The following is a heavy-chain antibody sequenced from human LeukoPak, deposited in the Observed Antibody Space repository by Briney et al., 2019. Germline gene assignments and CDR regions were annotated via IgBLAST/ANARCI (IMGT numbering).Heavy chain of an antibody. CDR3: ARDQDTSMIAWDY. J-gene: IGHJ4*02. CDR1: GYTFTGYY. D-gene: IGHD5-18*01. CDR2: INPGGGST. Sequence: EASVKVSCKASGYTFTGYYMHWVRQAPGQGLEWMGIINPGGGSTSYAQKFYGRVTMIRDTSTSTVYMELSSLTSEDTAVYYCARDQDTSMIAWDYWGQGTLVTVSS. V-gene: IGHV1-46*01.